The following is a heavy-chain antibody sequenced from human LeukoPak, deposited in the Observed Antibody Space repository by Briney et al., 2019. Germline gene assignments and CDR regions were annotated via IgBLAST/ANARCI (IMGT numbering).Heavy chain of an antibody. CDR1: GGSISSGGYY. J-gene: IGHJ6*02. CDR3: GRENVATEGGGSNYYHYGMDV. Sequence: NPSETLSLTCTVSGGSISSGGYYWSWIRQHPGKGLEWIGYIYYSGSTYYNPSLKSRVTISVDTSKNQVSMKLISVTAADTAVYYCGRENVATEGGGSNYYHYGMDVWGQGTTVIVSS. D-gene: IGHD3-16*01. CDR2: IYYSGST. V-gene: IGHV4-31*03.